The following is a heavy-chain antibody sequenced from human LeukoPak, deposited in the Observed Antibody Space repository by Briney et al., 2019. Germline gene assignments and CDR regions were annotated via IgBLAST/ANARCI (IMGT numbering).Heavy chain of an antibody. Sequence: GGSLRLSCAASGFTFSSYAMHWVRQAPGKGLEWVAVISYDGSNKYYADSVKGRFTISRDNSKNTLYLQMNSLRAEDTAVYYCAKDIFQVMWGSGSPDYWGQGTLVTVSS. CDR2: ISYDGSNK. J-gene: IGHJ4*02. V-gene: IGHV3-30*04. CDR3: AKDIFQVMWGSGSPDY. D-gene: IGHD3-10*01. CDR1: GFTFSSYA.